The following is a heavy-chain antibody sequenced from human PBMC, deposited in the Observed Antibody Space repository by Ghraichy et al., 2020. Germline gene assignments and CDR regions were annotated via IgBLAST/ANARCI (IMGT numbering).Heavy chain of an antibody. J-gene: IGHJ5*02. V-gene: IGHV3-15*01. Sequence: GGSLRLSCAASGFTFSNAWMSWVRQAPGKGLEWVGRIKSKTDGGTTDYAAPVKGRFTISRDDSKNTLYLQMNSLKTEDTAVYYCTTDFLPPICSGGSCYGNARDLDKNWFDPWGQGTLVTVSS. D-gene: IGHD2-15*01. CDR3: TTDFLPPICSGGSCYGNARDLDKNWFDP. CDR2: IKSKTDGGTT. CDR1: GFTFSNAW.